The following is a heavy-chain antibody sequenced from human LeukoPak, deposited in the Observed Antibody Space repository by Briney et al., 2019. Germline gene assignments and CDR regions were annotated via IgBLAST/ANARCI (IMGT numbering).Heavy chain of an antibody. CDR2: IKEDGSEK. CDR1: GFTFSNYA. CDR3: ASGYNSDS. V-gene: IGHV3-7*01. J-gene: IGHJ4*02. Sequence: GGSLRLSCAASGFTFSNYAMSWVRQSPGKGLEWVANIKEDGSEKNYVDSVKGRFTISRDNAKNSLYLQMNSLRVEDTAVYYCASGYNSDSWGQGTLVIVSS. D-gene: IGHD1-20*01.